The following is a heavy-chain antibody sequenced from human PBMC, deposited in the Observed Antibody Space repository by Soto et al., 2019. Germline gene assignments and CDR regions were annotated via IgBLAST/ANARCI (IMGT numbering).Heavy chain of an antibody. Sequence: SETLSLTCTVSGGSSSSYYWSWIRQPPGKGLEWLGYIYPSGSTPYNPSLGRRITISVDTSKNQFSLRLTSVTAADTAIYYCAGDIPTGSYRFAYWGQGALVTVSS. V-gene: IGHV4-4*08. CDR2: IYPSGST. J-gene: IGHJ4*02. CDR1: GGSSSSYY. D-gene: IGHD3-16*02. CDR3: AGDIPTGSYRFAY.